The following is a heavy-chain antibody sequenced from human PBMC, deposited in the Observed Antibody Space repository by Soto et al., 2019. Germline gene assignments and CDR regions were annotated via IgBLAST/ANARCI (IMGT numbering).Heavy chain of an antibody. CDR1: GGSISSYY. CDR3: ARGRYSGYDFFY. D-gene: IGHD5-12*01. CDR2: IYYSGST. Sequence: SGTLSLTCTVSGGSISSYYWSWIRQPPGKGLEWIGYIYYSGSTNYNPSLKSRVTISVDTSKNQFSLKLSSVTAADTAVYYCARGRYSGYDFFYWGQGTLVTVSS. V-gene: IGHV4-59*01. J-gene: IGHJ4*02.